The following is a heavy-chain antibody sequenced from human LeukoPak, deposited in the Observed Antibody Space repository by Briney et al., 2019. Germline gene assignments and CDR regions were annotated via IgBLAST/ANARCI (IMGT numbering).Heavy chain of an antibody. Sequence: GGSLRLSCAASGFPFSSYTMSWVRQAPGKGLEWVSTITTSDGNTYYADSVKGRFTVSRDNSKNTLFLQMNSLRAEDTAVYYCAKDGGLWVSAHWGDSWGRGTLVTVSS. J-gene: IGHJ4*02. CDR1: GFPFSSYT. D-gene: IGHD7-27*01. CDR3: AKDGGLWVSAHWGDS. V-gene: IGHV3-23*01. CDR2: ITTSDGNT.